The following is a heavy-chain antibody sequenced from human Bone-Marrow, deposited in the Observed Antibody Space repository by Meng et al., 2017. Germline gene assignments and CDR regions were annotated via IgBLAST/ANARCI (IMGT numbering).Heavy chain of an antibody. D-gene: IGHD6-19*01. J-gene: IGHJ5*02. Sequence: ASVKVSCKASGYTFTGYYMHWVRQAPGQGLEWMGWINPNSGGTNYAQKFQGRVTMTRDTSISTAYMELSRLRSDDTAVYDCARGYSSGWYRAPWGQGTLVTVSS. V-gene: IGHV1-2*02. CDR2: INPNSGGT. CDR1: GYTFTGYY. CDR3: ARGYSSGWYRAP.